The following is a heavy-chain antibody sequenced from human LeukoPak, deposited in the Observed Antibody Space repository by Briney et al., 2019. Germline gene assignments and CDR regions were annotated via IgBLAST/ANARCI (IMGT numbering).Heavy chain of an antibody. D-gene: IGHD6-19*01. J-gene: IGHJ4*02. V-gene: IGHV5-51*01. CDR2: IYPGDSDT. CDR3: ARLVRGWSRGHYFDY. Sequence: GASLKISCKGSGYTFTSYWIAWVRQMPGKGLEWMGIIYPGDSDTTYSPSFQGQVTISADKSLTTAYLQWSSLKSSDTAMYYCARLVRGWSRGHYFDYWGQGTLVTVSS. CDR1: GYTFTSYW.